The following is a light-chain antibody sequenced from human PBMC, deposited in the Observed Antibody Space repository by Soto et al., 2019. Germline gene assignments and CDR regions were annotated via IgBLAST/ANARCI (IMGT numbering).Light chain of an antibody. CDR2: GAS. CDR3: QQYNDWPRIT. J-gene: IGKJ5*01. CDR1: QSITGRY. V-gene: IGKV3-15*01. Sequence: TQSPGSLSLSPGEGATLSCTASQSITGRYLAWYQQRPGQAPRLLIHGASTRATGVPARFSGSGSGTEFTLTISSLQSEDFALYYCQQYNDWPRITFGQGTRLEIK.